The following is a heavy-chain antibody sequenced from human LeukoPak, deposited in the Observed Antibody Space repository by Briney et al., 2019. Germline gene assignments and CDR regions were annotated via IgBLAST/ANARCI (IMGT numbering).Heavy chain of an antibody. J-gene: IGHJ4*02. CDR1: GGSFSGYY. Sequence: NTSETLSLTCAVYGGSFSGYYWSWIRQPPGKGLEWIGEINHSGSTNYNPSLKSRVTISVDTSKNQFSLKLSSVTAADTAVYYCARVFKNSYVQVAIDYWGQGTLVTVSS. V-gene: IGHV4-34*01. CDR3: ARVFKNSYVQVAIDY. CDR2: INHSGST. D-gene: IGHD5-18*01.